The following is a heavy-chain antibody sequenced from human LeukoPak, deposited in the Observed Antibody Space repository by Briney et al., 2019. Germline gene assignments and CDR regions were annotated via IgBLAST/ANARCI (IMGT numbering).Heavy chain of an antibody. Sequence: PGGSLRLSCAASGFTFSSYAMSWVRQAPGKGLEWVSAISGSGGSTYYADSVKGRFTISRDNSKNALYLQMNSLRAEDTAVYYCETSSRSDNWFDPWGQGTLVTVSS. CDR3: ETSSRSDNWFDP. J-gene: IGHJ5*02. CDR2: ISGSGGST. D-gene: IGHD3-16*02. V-gene: IGHV3-23*01. CDR1: GFTFSSYA.